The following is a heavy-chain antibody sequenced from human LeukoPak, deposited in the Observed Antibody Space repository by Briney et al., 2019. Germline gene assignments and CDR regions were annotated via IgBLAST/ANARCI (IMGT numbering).Heavy chain of an antibody. CDR3: AREGPLSCSGGSCYAR. CDR2: ISYSGST. Sequence: PSETLSLTCTVSGGSINSYHWSWIRQPPGKGLEWIGYISYSGSTNYNPSLKSRVTISVDTSKNQFSLKLSSVTAADTAVYYCAREGPLSCSGGSCYARWGQGTLVTDSS. D-gene: IGHD2-15*01. CDR1: GGSINSYH. J-gene: IGHJ4*02. V-gene: IGHV4-59*01.